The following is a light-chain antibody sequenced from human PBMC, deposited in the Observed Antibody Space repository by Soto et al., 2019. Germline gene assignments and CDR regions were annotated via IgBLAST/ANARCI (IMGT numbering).Light chain of an antibody. CDR3: AAWDDSLSGPV. J-gene: IGLJ3*02. Sequence: QSVVTQPPSVSGAPGQRVTISCTGSSSNIGAGYDVHWYQQRPGTAPKLLIFGNINRPSGVPDRFSGSKSGTSASLAITGLHAEDEGDYYCAAWDDSLSGPVFGGGTKLTVL. CDR1: SSNIGAGYD. V-gene: IGLV1-40*01. CDR2: GNI.